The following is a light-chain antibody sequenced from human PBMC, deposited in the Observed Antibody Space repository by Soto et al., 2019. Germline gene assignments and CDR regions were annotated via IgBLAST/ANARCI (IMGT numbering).Light chain of an antibody. J-gene: IGLJ2*01. V-gene: IGLV1-40*01. CDR3: QSYDSSLSVVI. CDR1: SSNIGAGYD. Sequence: QSALTQPPSVSGAPGQRVTISCTGSSSNIGAGYDVHWYQQLPGTAPKLLIYGDYNRPSGVPDRFSGYKSGTSASLAITGLQAEDEADYYCQSYDSSLSVVIFGGGTKLTVL. CDR2: GDY.